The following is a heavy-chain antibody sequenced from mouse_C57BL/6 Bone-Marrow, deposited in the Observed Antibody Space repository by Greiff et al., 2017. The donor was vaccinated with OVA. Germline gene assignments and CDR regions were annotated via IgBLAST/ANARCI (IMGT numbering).Heavy chain of an antibody. CDR1: GYTFTSYW. V-gene: IGHV1-7*01. CDR2: INPSSGYT. CDR3: ARSRYDGYYGFAY. D-gene: IGHD2-3*01. Sequence: QVQLKQSGAELAKPGASVKLSCKASGYTFTSYWMHWVKQRPGQGLEWIGYINPSSGYTKYKPKFKDKATLTADKSSSTAYMQLSSLTYEDSAVYYCARSRYDGYYGFAYWGKGTLVTVSA. J-gene: IGHJ3*01.